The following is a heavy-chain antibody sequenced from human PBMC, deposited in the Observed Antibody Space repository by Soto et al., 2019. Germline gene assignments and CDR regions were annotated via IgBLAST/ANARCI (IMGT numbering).Heavy chain of an antibody. Sequence: QVQLVQSGAEVKKPGSSVKVSCTASGGTFSSYAISWVRQAPGQGLEWMGGIIPIFGTANYAQKFQGRVTITADESTSTAYMELSSLRSEDTAVYYCARDGYCSSTSCYTDYYYGMDVWGQGTTVTVSS. D-gene: IGHD2-2*02. CDR3: ARDGYCSSTSCYTDYYYGMDV. V-gene: IGHV1-69*01. J-gene: IGHJ6*02. CDR1: GGTFSSYA. CDR2: IIPIFGTA.